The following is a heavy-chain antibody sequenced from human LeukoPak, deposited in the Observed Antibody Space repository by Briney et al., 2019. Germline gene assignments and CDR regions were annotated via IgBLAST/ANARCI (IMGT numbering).Heavy chain of an antibody. CDR1: GFTFSSYE. J-gene: IGHJ5*02. V-gene: IGHV3-23*01. CDR3: AKDRPYISSWYGCSTP. CDR2: ISGSGGST. Sequence: GGSLRLSCAASGFTFSSYEMNWVRQAPGKGLEWVSSISGSGGSTFYVDSVKGRFIISRDNSRNTLYLQMHSLRVEDTAVYYCAKDRPYISSWYGCSTPWGQGTLVTVSS. D-gene: IGHD6-13*01.